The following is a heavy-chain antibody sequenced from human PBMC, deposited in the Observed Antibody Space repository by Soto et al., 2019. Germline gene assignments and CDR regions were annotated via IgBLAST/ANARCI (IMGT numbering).Heavy chain of an antibody. V-gene: IGHV4-59*01. J-gene: IGHJ3*02. CDR2: LYYSGST. Sequence: SETLSLTCTVSGGSISSYYWSWIRLPPGKGLEWIGYLYYSGSTNYTPSLKSRVTMSVDTSKNQFSLKLSSVTAADTAVYYCARGIYSSSYLDIWGQGTMVTVSS. D-gene: IGHD6-13*01. CDR3: ARGIYSSSYLDI. CDR1: GGSISSYY.